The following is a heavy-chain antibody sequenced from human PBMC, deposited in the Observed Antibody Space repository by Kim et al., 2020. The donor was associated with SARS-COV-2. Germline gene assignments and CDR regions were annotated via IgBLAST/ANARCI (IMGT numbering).Heavy chain of an antibody. J-gene: IGHJ4*02. Sequence: STHTADPVKCRFTIPRDDSKNTVYLEMNSLRAEDTAVYFCAREPSTYFDYWGQGTLVTVSS. CDR3: AREPSTYFDY. CDR2: ST. V-gene: IGHV3-66*01.